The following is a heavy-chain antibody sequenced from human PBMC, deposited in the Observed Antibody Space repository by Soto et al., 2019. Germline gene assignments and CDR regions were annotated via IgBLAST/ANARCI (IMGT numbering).Heavy chain of an antibody. CDR1: GFTFSSYA. Sequence: ESGGGLVQPGGSLRLSCAASGFTFSSYAMSWVRQAPGKGLEWVSAISGSGGSTYYADSVKGRFTISRDNSKNTLYLQMNSLRAEDTAVYYCAKGSRFGELTPYYFDYWGQGTLVTVSS. V-gene: IGHV3-23*01. CDR3: AKGSRFGELTPYYFDY. CDR2: ISGSGGST. J-gene: IGHJ4*02. D-gene: IGHD3-10*01.